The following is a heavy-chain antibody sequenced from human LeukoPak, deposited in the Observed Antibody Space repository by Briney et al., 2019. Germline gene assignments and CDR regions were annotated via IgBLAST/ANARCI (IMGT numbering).Heavy chain of an antibody. V-gene: IGHV1-18*01. J-gene: IGHJ6*04. D-gene: IGHD3-9*01. CDR1: GYTFTKYG. CDR2: ISTYNGNT. Sequence: ASVKVSCKASGYTFTKYGITWVRQAPGQGLEWMGWISTYNGNTNYAQKLQGRVTMTTDTSTSTAYMELRSLRSDDTAVYYCARYDILTGQNTMDVWGKGTTVTVSS. CDR3: ARYDILTGQNTMDV.